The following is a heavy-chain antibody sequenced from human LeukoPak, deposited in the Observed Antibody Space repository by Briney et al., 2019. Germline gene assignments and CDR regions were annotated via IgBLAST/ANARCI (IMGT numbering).Heavy chain of an antibody. Sequence: KPSETLSLTCAVYGGSFSGYYWSWIRQPPGKGLEWVSTISSSSSYIYYADSVKGRFTISRDNAKNSLYLQMNSLRAEGTAVYYCARAPGSSSASLWGQGTLVTVSS. CDR3: ARAPGSSSASL. CDR1: GGSFSGYY. D-gene: IGHD6-13*01. CDR2: ISSSSSYI. J-gene: IGHJ4*02. V-gene: IGHV3-21*01.